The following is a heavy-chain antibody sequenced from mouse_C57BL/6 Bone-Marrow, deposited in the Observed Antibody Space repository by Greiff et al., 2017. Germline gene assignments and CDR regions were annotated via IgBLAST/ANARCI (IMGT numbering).Heavy chain of an antibody. CDR3: SRCWSCYPWCFDF. D-gene: IGHD2-12*01. CDR1: GYTFTSYW. J-gene: IGHJ1*03. CDR2: LDPSDSYT. V-gene: IGHV1-69*01. Sequence: QVQLQQSGAELVMPGASVKLSCKASGYTFTSYWMHWVKQRPGQGLEWIGELDPSDSYTNYNQKFKGKSTLTVATSSSTAYLPLSSLTSDDSAVYYCSRCWSCYPWCFDFWGTGTSVTVSS.